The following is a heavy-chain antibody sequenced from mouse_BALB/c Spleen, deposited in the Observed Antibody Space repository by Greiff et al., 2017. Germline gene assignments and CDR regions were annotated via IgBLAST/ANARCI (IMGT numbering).Heavy chain of an antibody. J-gene: IGHJ3*01. D-gene: IGHD1-1*01. Sequence: VQLQESGPSLVQPSQSLSITCTVSGFSLTSYGVHWVRQSPGKGLEWLGVIWRGGSTDYNAAFMSRLSITKDNSKSQVFFKMNSLQADDTAIYYCAKSFITTSPFAYWGQGTLVTVSA. V-gene: IGHV2-5-1*01. CDR1: GFSLTSYG. CDR3: AKSFITTSPFAY. CDR2: IWRGGST.